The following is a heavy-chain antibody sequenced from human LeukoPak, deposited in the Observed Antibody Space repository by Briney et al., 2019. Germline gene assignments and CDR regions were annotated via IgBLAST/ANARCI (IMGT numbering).Heavy chain of an antibody. V-gene: IGHV3-30*18. J-gene: IGHJ5*02. CDR2: ISYDGSNK. D-gene: IGHD1-1*01. CDR1: GFTFSSYA. CDR3: AKVGTTGTTGFDP. Sequence: GGSLRLSCAASGFTFSSYAMSWVRQAPGKGLEWVAVISYDGSNKYYADSVKGRFTISRDNSKNTLYLQMNSPRAEDTAVYYCAKVGTTGTTGFDPWGQGTLVTVSS.